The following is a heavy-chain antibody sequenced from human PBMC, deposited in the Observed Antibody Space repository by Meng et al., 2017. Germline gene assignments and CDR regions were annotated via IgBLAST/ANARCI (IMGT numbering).Heavy chain of an antibody. CDR3: AKDEGGSYYGIEY. CDR2: ISWDGGST. Sequence: GGSLRLSCAASGFTFSSYAMSWVRQAPGKGLEWVSLISWDGGSTYYADSVKGRFTISRDNSKNSLYLQMNSLRAEDTALYYCAKDEGGSYYGIEYWGQGTLVTVSS. J-gene: IGHJ4*02. V-gene: IGHV3-43D*03. CDR1: GFTFSSYA. D-gene: IGHD1-26*01.